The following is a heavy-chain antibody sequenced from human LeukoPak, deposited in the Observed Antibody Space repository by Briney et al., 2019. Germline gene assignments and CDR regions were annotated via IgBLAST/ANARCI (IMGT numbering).Heavy chain of an antibody. CDR3: AGDRHDFWSGYYGQEDYYYYMDV. D-gene: IGHD3-3*01. J-gene: IGHJ6*03. CDR2: IYYSGGS. V-gene: IGHV4-59*01. Sequence: PSETLSLTCTVSGSISTYYWSWIRQPPGKALEWIGYIYYSGGSNYSPSLKSRVTISLDTSKNQFSLKVSSVTAADTAVYYCAGDRHDFWSGYYGQEDYYYYMDVWGKGTTVTVSS. CDR1: GSISTYY.